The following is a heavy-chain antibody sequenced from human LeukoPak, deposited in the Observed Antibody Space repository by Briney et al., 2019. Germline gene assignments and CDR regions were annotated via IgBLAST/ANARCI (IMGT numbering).Heavy chain of an antibody. Sequence: SETLSLTCAASGGSISSGGYSWSWIRQPPGKGLEWVGYIYHSGSTYYNPSLKSRVTISVDTSKNQFSLKLSSVTAADTAVYYCARDPYYYDSSGYYEVNHGGAFDIWGQGTMVTVSS. V-gene: IGHV4-30-2*01. D-gene: IGHD3-22*01. CDR3: ARDPYYYDSSGYYEVNHGGAFDI. J-gene: IGHJ3*02. CDR2: IYHSGST. CDR1: GGSISSGGYS.